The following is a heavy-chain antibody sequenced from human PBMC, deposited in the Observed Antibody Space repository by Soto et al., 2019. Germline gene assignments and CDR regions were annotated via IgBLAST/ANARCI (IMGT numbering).Heavy chain of an antibody. D-gene: IGHD3-16*01. Sequence: EVQLVESGGGLVQPGGSLRLSCAASGFTFNTYSMNWVRQAPGKGLEWVSYISSSSSPIYYADSVKGRFTISRDNAKNSLYQQMNSLRAEDTAVYYCGREDYIWGRLYYYYYMVVWGEGTTVTVSS. J-gene: IGHJ6*03. CDR3: GREDYIWGRLYYYYYMVV. CDR2: ISSSSSPI. CDR1: GFTFNTYS. V-gene: IGHV3-48*01.